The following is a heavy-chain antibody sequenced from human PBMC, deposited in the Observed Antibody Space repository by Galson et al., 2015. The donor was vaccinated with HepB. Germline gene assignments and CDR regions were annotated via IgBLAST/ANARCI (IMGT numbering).Heavy chain of an antibody. Sequence: SLRLSCAASGFTFSSYWMNWVRQAPGKGLEWVANIKQDGSEKHYVDSVKGRFTISRDNVQNSLYLQISSLRAEDTAVYYCARVIYGDWGSDAFDIWGQGTMVTVSS. J-gene: IGHJ3*02. CDR3: ARVIYGDWGSDAFDI. CDR1: GFTFSSYW. CDR2: IKQDGSEK. V-gene: IGHV3-7*01. D-gene: IGHD4-17*01.